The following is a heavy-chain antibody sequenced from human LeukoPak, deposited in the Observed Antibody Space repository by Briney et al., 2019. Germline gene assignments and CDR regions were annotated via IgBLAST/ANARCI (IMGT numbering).Heavy chain of an antibody. V-gene: IGHV1-69*13. CDR2: IIPIFGTA. CDR3: ARDQGLRFLEWLPYYYYGMDV. Sequence: ASVRVSCMASGGTFSSYAISWVRQAPGQGLEWMGGIIPIFGTANYAQKFQGRVTITADESTSTAYMELSSLRSEDTAVYYCARDQGLRFLEWLPYYYYGMDVWGQGTTVTVSS. CDR1: GGTFSSYA. J-gene: IGHJ6*02. D-gene: IGHD3-3*01.